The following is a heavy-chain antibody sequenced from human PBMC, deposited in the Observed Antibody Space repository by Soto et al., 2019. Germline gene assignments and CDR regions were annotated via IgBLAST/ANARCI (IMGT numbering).Heavy chain of an antibody. V-gene: IGHV3-23*01. CDR1: GFTFSSYA. J-gene: IGHJ6*02. Sequence: PGGSLRLSCASSGFTFSSYAMSWVRQAPEKGLEWVSAISGSGGSTYYADSVKGRFTISRDNSKNTLYLQMNSLRAEDTAVYYCAKPLLEMATIMGTYYYYGMDVWGQGTTVTVSS. CDR3: AKPLLEMATIMGTYYYYGMDV. CDR2: ISGSGGST. D-gene: IGHD5-12*01.